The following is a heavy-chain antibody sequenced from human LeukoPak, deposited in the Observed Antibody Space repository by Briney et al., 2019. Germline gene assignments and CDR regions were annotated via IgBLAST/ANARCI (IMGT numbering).Heavy chain of an antibody. V-gene: IGHV3-7*03. J-gene: IGHJ6*04. Sequence: GGSLRLSCAASGFTFSSYWMSWVRQAPGKGLEWVANIKQDGSEKYYVDSVKGRFTISRDNAKNSLYLQMYSLRAEDTAVYYCAREDYYYYYGMDVWGKGTTVTVSS. CDR1: GFTFSSYW. CDR3: AREDYYYYYGMDV. CDR2: IKQDGSEK.